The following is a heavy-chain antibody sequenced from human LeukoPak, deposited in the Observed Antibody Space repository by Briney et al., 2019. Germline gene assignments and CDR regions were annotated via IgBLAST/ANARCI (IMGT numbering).Heavy chain of an antibody. CDR1: GGSISSSSYY. Sequence: SETLSLTCAVSGGSISSSSYYWGWIRQPPGKVLEWIGSIYYSGSTYYNPSLKSRVTISVDTSKNQFSLKLSSVTAADTAVYYCARGRHYCTNGVCYKMDWFDPWGQGTLVTVSS. CDR3: ARGRHYCTNGVCYKMDWFDP. D-gene: IGHD2-8*01. V-gene: IGHV4-39*01. J-gene: IGHJ5*02. CDR2: IYYSGST.